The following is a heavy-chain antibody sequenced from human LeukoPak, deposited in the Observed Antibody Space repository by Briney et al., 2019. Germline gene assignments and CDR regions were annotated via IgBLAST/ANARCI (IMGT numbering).Heavy chain of an antibody. J-gene: IGHJ6*02. V-gene: IGHV3-23*01. CDR2: ISGSGDTT. Sequence: GGSLRLSCAASGFTFSSFAMSWVRQAPGKGLEWVSSISGSGDTTYYADSVKGRFTISRDNSKNTLYLQMNSLRAEDTAVYYCAKGDYDFWSGYYPRRYYGMDVWGQGTTVTVSS. CDR3: AKGDYDFWSGYYPRRYYGMDV. D-gene: IGHD3-3*01. CDR1: GFTFSSFA.